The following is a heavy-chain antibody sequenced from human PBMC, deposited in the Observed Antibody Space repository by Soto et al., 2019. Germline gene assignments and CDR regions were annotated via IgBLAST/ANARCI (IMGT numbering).Heavy chain of an antibody. J-gene: IGHJ6*02. CDR3: ASYSRPDGYNDYFCGRDV. Sequence: GESLKISCQGSGYSFTRLWISWVRQMPGKGLEWMGKIDPSESYINYSLSFHGHVTISADKSISTAYLQWSNLKASDPTMYYSASYSRPDGYNDYFCGRDVWGQGTTVTVSS. CDR1: GYSFTRLW. CDR2: IDPSESYI. D-gene: IGHD3-16*01. V-gene: IGHV5-10-1*01.